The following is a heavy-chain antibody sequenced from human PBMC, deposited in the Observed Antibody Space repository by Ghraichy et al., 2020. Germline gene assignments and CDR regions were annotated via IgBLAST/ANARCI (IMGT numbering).Heavy chain of an antibody. Sequence: SETLSLTCTVSSGSMRGGRYYWSWIRQHPGKGLEWIGYIYNTGRAFYNPSLKGRAIISIDTSRNQFSLRLNSLTVADTAVYYCARSPGDFEISMILWFDPWGQGTLVTVSS. J-gene: IGHJ5*02. V-gene: IGHV4-31*03. CDR3: ARSPGDFEISMILWFDP. CDR1: SGSMRGGRYY. CDR2: IYNTGRA. D-gene: IGHD3-22*01.